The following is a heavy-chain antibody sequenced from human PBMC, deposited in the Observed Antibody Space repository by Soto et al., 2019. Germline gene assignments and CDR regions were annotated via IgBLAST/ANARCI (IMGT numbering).Heavy chain of an antibody. CDR2: IRSKANSYAT. J-gene: IGHJ4*02. V-gene: IGHV3-73*02. CDR3: TRHDNGDYANFDY. Sequence: EVQLVASGGGLVQPGGSLKLSCAASGFTFSGSAMHWVRQASGKGLEWVGRIRSKANSYATAYAASVKGRFTISRDDSKNTAYLQMNSLKTEDTAVYYCTRHDNGDYANFDYWGQGTLVTVSS. CDR1: GFTFSGSA. D-gene: IGHD4-17*01.